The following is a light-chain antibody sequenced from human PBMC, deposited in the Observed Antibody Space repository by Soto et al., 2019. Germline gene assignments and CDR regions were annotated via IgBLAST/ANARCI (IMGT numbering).Light chain of an antibody. CDR1: QSISSW. V-gene: IGKV1-5*01. J-gene: IGKJ1*01. Sequence: DLQMTQSPSTLSASVGDRVTITCRASQSISSWLAWYQQKPGKDPKLLIYDASSLESGVPSRFSGSGCGTEFTLTISSLQPDDFATYYCQQYNSYPWTFGQGTKVEIK. CDR2: DAS. CDR3: QQYNSYPWT.